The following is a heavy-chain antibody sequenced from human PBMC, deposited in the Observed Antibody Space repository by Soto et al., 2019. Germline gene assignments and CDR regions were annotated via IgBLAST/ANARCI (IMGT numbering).Heavy chain of an antibody. CDR3: ARSWDPLNWFDP. D-gene: IGHD1-26*01. CDR1: GSTFTGYY. V-gene: IGHV1-2*04. Sequence: ASVKVSCKASGSTFTGYYMHWVRQAPGQGLEWMGWINPNSGGTNYAQKFQGWVTMTRDTSISTAYMELSRLRSDDTAVYYCARSWDPLNWFDPWGQGTLVTVSS. CDR2: INPNSGGT. J-gene: IGHJ5*02.